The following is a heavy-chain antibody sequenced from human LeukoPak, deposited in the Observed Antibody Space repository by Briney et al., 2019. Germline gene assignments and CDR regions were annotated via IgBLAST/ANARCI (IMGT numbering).Heavy chain of an antibody. CDR2: IIPIFGTA. Sequence: ASVKVSCKASGGTFSSYAISWVRQAPGQGLEWMGGIIPIFGTANYAQKFQGRVTITTDESTSTAYMEPSSLRSEGTAVYYCARGARGYCSGGSCYSVLDYWGQGTLVTVSS. V-gene: IGHV1-69*05. J-gene: IGHJ4*02. CDR1: GGTFSSYA. CDR3: ARGARGYCSGGSCYSVLDY. D-gene: IGHD2-15*01.